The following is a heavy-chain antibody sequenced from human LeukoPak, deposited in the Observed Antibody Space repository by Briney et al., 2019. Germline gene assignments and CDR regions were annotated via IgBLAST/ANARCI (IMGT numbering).Heavy chain of an antibody. CDR2: IKEDGSEK. Sequence: HSGGSLRLSCAAAGFTFSRYWMSWVRQATGKGLECVAKIKEDGSEKHYVDSVKGRFTISRDNAKNSLYLQMNSLRAEDTAVYYCARSLVIDYWGQGTWSPSPQ. V-gene: IGHV3-7*01. CDR3: ARSLVIDY. CDR1: GFTFSRYW. J-gene: IGHJ4*02. D-gene: IGHD3-22*01.